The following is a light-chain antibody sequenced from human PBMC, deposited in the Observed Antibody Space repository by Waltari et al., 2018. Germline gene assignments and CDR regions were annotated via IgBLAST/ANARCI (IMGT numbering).Light chain of an antibody. Sequence: EIVLTQSPDTLSLSPGERATLSCRASQSVTSNYLAWYQQKPGQAPRLLIYGVSSRATGVPDRFSGGGSVTEFTLTITRLEPEDFAVYYCQQYASSRTFGQGT. J-gene: IGKJ1*01. CDR3: QQYASSRT. CDR1: QSVTSNY. V-gene: IGKV3-20*01. CDR2: GVS.